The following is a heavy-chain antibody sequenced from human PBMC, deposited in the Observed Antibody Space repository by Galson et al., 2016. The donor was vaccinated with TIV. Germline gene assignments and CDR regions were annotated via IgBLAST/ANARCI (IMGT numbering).Heavy chain of an antibody. J-gene: IGHJ4*02. CDR2: ISASGGE. D-gene: IGHD2-15*01. CDR3: AKFRTWDILGHFDY. V-gene: IGHV3-23*01. CDR1: GFTFNNYA. Sequence: SLRLSCAASGFTFNNYAMTWVRQAPGKGLEWVSGISASGGENYADSVKGRFTISRDNSKNTLYLQMNSLRVEDTAVYYCAKFRTWDILGHFDYWGQGILVTVSS.